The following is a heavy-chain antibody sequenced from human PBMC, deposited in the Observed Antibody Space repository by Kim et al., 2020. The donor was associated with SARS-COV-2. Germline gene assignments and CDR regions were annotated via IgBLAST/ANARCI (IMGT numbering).Heavy chain of an antibody. CDR2: ISGDGGST. V-gene: IGHV3-43*02. J-gene: IGHJ4*02. Sequence: GGSLRLSCAASGFTFDDYAMHWVRQAPGKGLEWVSLISGDGGSTYYADSVKGRFTISRDNSKNSLYLQMNSLRTEDTALYYCAKAWDYDTSEAREFDYWGQGTLVTVSS. CDR1: GFTFDDYA. CDR3: AKAWDYDTSEAREFDY. D-gene: IGHD3-22*01.